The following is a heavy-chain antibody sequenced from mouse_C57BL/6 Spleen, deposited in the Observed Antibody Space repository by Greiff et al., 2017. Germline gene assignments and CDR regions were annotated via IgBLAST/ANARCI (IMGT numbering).Heavy chain of an antibody. CDR2: ILPGSGST. CDR3: ARRWIYYGKGYFDV. J-gene: IGHJ1*03. V-gene: IGHV1-9*01. Sequence: QVQLKESGAELMKPGASVKLSCKATGYPFTGYWIEWVKQRPGPGLEWIGEILPGSGSTNYNEKFKGKATFTADTSSNTAYMQLSSLTTEDSAIYYCARRWIYYGKGYFDVWGTGTTGTVSS. D-gene: IGHD2-1*01. CDR1: GYPFTGYW.